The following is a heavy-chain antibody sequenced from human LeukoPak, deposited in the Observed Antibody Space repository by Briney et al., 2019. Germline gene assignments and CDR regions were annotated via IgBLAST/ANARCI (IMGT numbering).Heavy chain of an antibody. J-gene: IGHJ4*02. CDR1: GGTFSSYA. Sequence: SVKVSCKASGGTFSSYAISWVRQAPGQGLEWMGRIIPIFGTANYAQKFQGRVTITTDESTSTAYMELSSLRSEDTAVYYYARGLFAGSTSCYDYWGQGTLVTVSS. CDR3: ARGLFAGSTSCYDY. V-gene: IGHV1-69*05. CDR2: IIPIFGTA. D-gene: IGHD2-2*01.